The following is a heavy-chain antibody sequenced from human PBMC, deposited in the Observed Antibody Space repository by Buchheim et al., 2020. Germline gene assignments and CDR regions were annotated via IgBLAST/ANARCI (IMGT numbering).Heavy chain of an antibody. Sequence: EVQLVESGEGLVQPGGSLRLSCAASGFTFSSYWMSWVRQAPGKGLEWVANIKQDGSEKYYVDSVKGRFTISRDNAKNSLYLQMNSLRAEDTAVYYCARLPYCSGGSCYFYYGMDVWGQGTT. CDR2: IKQDGSEK. J-gene: IGHJ6*02. CDR1: GFTFSSYW. V-gene: IGHV3-7*01. CDR3: ARLPYCSGGSCYFYYGMDV. D-gene: IGHD2-15*01.